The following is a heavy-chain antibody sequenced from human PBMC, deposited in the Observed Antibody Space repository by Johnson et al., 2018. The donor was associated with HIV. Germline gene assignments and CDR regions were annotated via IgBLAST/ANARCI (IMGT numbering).Heavy chain of an antibody. V-gene: IGHV3-9*01. CDR2: ISWNSGSI. J-gene: IGHJ3*02. D-gene: IGHD3-9*01. Sequence: VQLVESGGGVARPGGSLRLSCEASGFTFDDYAMHWVRQAPGKGLEWVSGISWNSGSIGYADSVKGRFTISRDNAKNSLYLQMNSLTAADTAVYYCARRALHYDVLTDYPVAANAFDIWGQGTMVTVSS. CDR1: GFTFDDYA. CDR3: ARRALHYDVLTDYPVAANAFDI.